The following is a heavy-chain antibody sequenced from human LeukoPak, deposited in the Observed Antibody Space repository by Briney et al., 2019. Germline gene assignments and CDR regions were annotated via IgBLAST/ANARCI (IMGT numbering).Heavy chain of an antibody. J-gene: IGHJ5*02. CDR2: ISSSGSTI. CDR1: GFTFSDYY. Sequence: PGGSLRLSCAASGFTFSDYYMSWIRQAPGKGLEWVSYISSSGSTIYYADSVKGRFTISRDNAKDSLYLQMNSLRAEDTAVYYCARFPRITMIVVAWGQGTLVTVSS. D-gene: IGHD3-22*01. V-gene: IGHV3-11*01. CDR3: ARFPRITMIVVA.